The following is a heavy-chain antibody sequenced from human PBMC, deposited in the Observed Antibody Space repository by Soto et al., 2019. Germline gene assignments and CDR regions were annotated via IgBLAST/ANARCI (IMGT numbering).Heavy chain of an antibody. V-gene: IGHV1-8*01. D-gene: IGHD3-16*01. Sequence: ASVKVSCKASGYSFTNNDVSWVRQATGQGLEWMGWMNPGSGDTGYAQKFQGRVTMTRDTSIATAYMELSSLRSDDTAIYYCARMATFGSLNWFDPWGQGTLVPSPQ. J-gene: IGHJ5*02. CDR3: ARMATFGSLNWFDP. CDR1: GYSFTNND. CDR2: MNPGSGDT.